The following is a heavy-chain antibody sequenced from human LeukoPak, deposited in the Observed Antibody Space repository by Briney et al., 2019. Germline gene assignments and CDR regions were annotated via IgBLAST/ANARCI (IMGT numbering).Heavy chain of an antibody. CDR2: INSDGSWT. D-gene: IGHD2/OR15-2a*01. V-gene: IGHV3-74*01. Sequence: TGGSLRLSCAASGNYWMHWVRQVPGKGLVWVSHINSDGSWTSYADSVKGRFTISKDYAKNTVYLQMNSLRAEDTAVYYCVSFYETYWGRGTLVTVSS. CDR3: VSFYETY. CDR1: GNYW. J-gene: IGHJ4*02.